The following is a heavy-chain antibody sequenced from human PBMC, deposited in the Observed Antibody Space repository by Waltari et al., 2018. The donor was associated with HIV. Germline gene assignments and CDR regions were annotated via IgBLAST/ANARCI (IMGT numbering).Heavy chain of an antibody. V-gene: IGHV6-1*01. J-gene: IGHJ4*02. CDR1: GDSVSSDSAA. CDR3: ARDSFSLDF. Sequence: QVYLEQSGPGLVKPSQTLTLTCVISGDSVSSDSAAWNWIRQSPSRGLEWLGRTYHRSKWSTDYAESVRGRITITPDTSNNQYSLHLTSVTADETAMYFCARDSFSLDFWGQGSLVVVSS. CDR2: TYHRSKWST.